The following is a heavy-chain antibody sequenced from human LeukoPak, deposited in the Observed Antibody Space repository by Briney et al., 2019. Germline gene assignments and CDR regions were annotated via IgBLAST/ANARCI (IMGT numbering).Heavy chain of an antibody. CDR2: IYYTGVT. D-gene: IGHD4-23*01. CDR3: ARERSSSGGHSWFDP. J-gene: IGHJ5*02. CDR1: GGYIITSGHY. Sequence: SETLSLTCTVSGGYIITSGHYRGWIRQPPGKGLEWIGSIYYTGVTSTNPFFRSRMSISVDTSKNQFSLNLTSVTAADAAVYYCARERSSSGGHSWFDPWGQGTLVTVSS. V-gene: IGHV4-39*07.